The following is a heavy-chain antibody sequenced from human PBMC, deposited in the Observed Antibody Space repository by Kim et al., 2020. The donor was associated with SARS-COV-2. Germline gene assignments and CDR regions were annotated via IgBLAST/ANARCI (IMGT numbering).Heavy chain of an antibody. V-gene: IGHV4-34*01. D-gene: IGHD2-2*02. CDR2: INHSGSI. CDR1: GGSFTGYH. CDR3: ARGRAGVVPSPILGIGPHYDYFIMDV. J-gene: IGHJ6*02. Sequence: SETLSLTCAVYGGSFTGYHWSWIRQPPGKGLEWIGEINHSGSIKYNPSLKSRVTISIDTSKNQFSLKLNSVTAADTGVYFCARGRAGVVPSPILGIGPHYDYFIMDVWAHGPAVTVSS.